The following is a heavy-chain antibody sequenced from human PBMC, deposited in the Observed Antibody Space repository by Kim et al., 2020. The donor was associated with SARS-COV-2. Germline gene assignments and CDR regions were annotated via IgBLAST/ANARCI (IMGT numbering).Heavy chain of an antibody. V-gene: IGHV1-3*01. D-gene: IGHD6-19*01. CDR2: INAGNGDT. J-gene: IGHJ6*02. CDR3: VRRGLGYGMDV. CDR1: GYTFATYA. Sequence: ASVKVSCKPSGYTFATYAIHWVRQAPGQRLEFMGWINAGNGDTGSSQKFQGRVTLSRDSSARTVYMELSSLGSEDTAVYYCVRRGLGYGMDVWGQGTTAT.